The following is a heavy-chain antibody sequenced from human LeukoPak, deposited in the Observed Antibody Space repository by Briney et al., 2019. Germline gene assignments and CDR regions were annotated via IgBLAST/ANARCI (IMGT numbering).Heavy chain of an antibody. CDR1: GFTFSSYW. CDR2: INSDGSDR. Sequence: PGGSLRLSCAASGFTFSSYWMHWVRQAPGKGLVWVSRINSDGSDRSYADSVKGRFTISRDNAKNTLYLQMNSLRAEDTAVYYCAKDGTPYSYDYVAKPDYWGQGTLVIVSS. V-gene: IGHV3-74*01. CDR3: AKDGTPYSYDYVAKPDY. D-gene: IGHD5-18*01. J-gene: IGHJ4*02.